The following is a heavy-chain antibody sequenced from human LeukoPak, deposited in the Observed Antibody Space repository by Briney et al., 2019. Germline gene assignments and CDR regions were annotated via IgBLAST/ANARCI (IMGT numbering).Heavy chain of an antibody. V-gene: IGHV3-21*06. CDR1: GFTFDDYA. CDR2: ISGSSSDI. CDR3: ARRGYHDSSGYDY. Sequence: GGSLRLSCAASGFTFDDYAMHWVRQAPGKGLEWVSSISGSSSDIYYADSVKGRFTISRDNAKNSVFLQMNNLRAEDTAIYYCARRGYHDSSGYDYWGQGTLVTVSS. J-gene: IGHJ4*02. D-gene: IGHD3-22*01.